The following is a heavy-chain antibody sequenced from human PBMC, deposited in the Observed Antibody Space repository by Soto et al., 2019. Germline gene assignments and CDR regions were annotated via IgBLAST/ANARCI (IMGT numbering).Heavy chain of an antibody. V-gene: IGHV1-69*13. Sequence: EAAVKFSCKASGGTFSSYAISWVRQAPGQGLEWMGGIIPIFGTANYAQKFQGRVTITADESTSTAYMELSSLRSEDTAVYYCAKIAAAGTGRVYWGQGTLVTVSS. J-gene: IGHJ4*02. CDR2: IIPIFGTA. D-gene: IGHD6-13*01. CDR3: AKIAAAGTGRVY. CDR1: GGTFSSYA.